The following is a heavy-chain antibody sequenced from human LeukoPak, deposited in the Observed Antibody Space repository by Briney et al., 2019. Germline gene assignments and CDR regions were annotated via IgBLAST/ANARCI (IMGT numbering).Heavy chain of an antibody. V-gene: IGHV3-48*01. J-gene: IGHJ4*02. CDR3: ARGAGYCSAGTCRWYYFDY. CDR2: ISGSSSTI. D-gene: IGHD2-15*01. Sequence: GGSLRLSCVVSGFTFSTYSMNWVRQAPGKGLEWVSYISGSSSTIYYADSVKGRFTISRDNAKNSLYLQMNSLRAEDTAVYYCARGAGYCSAGTCRWYYFDYWGQGTLVTVSS. CDR1: GFTFSTYS.